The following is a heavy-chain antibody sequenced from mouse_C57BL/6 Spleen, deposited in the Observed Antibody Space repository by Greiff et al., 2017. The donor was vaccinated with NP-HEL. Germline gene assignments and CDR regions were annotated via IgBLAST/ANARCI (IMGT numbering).Heavy chain of an antibody. CDR2: ISDGGSYT. Sequence: DVKLVESGGGLVKPGGSLKLSCAASGFTFSSYAMSWVRQTPEKRLEWVATISDGGSYTYYPDNVKGRFTISRDNAKNNLYLQMSHLKSEDTAMYYCARLYSNYYFDYWGQGTTLTVSS. D-gene: IGHD2-5*01. V-gene: IGHV5-4*03. CDR1: GFTFSSYA. CDR3: ARLYSNYYFDY. J-gene: IGHJ2*01.